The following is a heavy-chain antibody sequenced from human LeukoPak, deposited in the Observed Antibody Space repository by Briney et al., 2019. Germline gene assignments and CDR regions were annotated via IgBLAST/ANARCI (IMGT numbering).Heavy chain of an antibody. CDR2: INPNSGGT. CDR3: ARVGDSSGPWNWFDP. V-gene: IGHV1-2*02. J-gene: IGHJ5*02. Sequence: GASVKVSCKASGYTFTGYYMHWVRQAPGQGLEWMGWINPNSGGTNYAQKFQGRVTMTRDTSISTAYMELSRLRSDDTAVYYCARVGDSSGPWNWFDPWGQGTLVTVSS. CDR1: GYTFTGYY. D-gene: IGHD3-22*01.